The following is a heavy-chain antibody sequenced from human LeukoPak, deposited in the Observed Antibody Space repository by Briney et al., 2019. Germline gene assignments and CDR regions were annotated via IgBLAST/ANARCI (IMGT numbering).Heavy chain of an antibody. J-gene: IGHJ4*02. CDR2: ISSSSTI. Sequence: GALRLSCAASGFTFSSYSMNWVRQAPGKGLEWVSYISSSSTIYYANSEKGRFIMSRDNAKNSLYLQMNSLRDEDTAVYYCARDQYGAYAIDYWGQGTLVTVSS. CDR3: ARDQYGAYAIDY. D-gene: IGHD4-17*01. V-gene: IGHV3-48*02. CDR1: GFTFSSYS.